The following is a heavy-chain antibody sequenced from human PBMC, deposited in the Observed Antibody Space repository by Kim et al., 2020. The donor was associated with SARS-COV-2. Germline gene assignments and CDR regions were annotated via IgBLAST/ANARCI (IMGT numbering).Heavy chain of an antibody. CDR1: GFTFSSYA. V-gene: IGHV3-30*04. CDR3: ARVKCSSWYGWAFDI. J-gene: IGHJ3*02. CDR2: ISYDGSNK. D-gene: IGHD6-13*01. Sequence: GGSLRLSCAASGFTFSSYAMHWVRQAPGKGLEWVAVISYDGSNKYYADSVKGRFTISRDNSKNTLYLQMNSLRAEDTAVYYCARVKCSSWYGWAFDIWGPGKLVTVSS.